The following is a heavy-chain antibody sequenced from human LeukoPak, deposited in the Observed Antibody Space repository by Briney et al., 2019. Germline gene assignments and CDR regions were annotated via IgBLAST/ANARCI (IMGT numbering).Heavy chain of an antibody. CDR1: GFTFSSYG. D-gene: IGHD3-9*01. CDR2: ISYDGTNK. Sequence: GGSLRLSCAASGFTFSSYGMHWVRQAPGKGLEWVAVISYDGTNKYYADSVKGRFTISRDNSKNTLYLQMNSLRAEDTAVYYCAKVRLRYFDWSTFDYWGQGTLVTVSS. J-gene: IGHJ4*02. CDR3: AKVRLRYFDWSTFDY. V-gene: IGHV3-30*18.